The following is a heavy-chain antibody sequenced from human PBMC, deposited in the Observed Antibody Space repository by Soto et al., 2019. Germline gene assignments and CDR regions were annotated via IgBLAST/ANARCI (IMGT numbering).Heavy chain of an antibody. V-gene: IGHV3-23*01. J-gene: IGHJ5*02. D-gene: IGHD6-13*01. CDR3: AKARAAAGRREVNWFDP. CDR2: ISGSGGST. CDR1: GFTFSSYA. Sequence: EVQLLESGGGLVQPGGSLRLSCAASGFTFSSYAMSWVRQAPGKGLEWVSAISGSGGSTYYADSVKGRFTISRDNSKNTLDLQRNSLRDEDTAVYYCAKARAAAGRREVNWFDPWGQGTLVTVSS.